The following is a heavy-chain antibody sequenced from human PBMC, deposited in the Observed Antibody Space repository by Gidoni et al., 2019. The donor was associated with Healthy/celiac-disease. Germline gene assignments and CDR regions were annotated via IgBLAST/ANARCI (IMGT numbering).Heavy chain of an antibody. CDR2: STNNESNK. V-gene: IGHV3-30*18. CDR1: GFTFSSYG. D-gene: IGHD1-1*01. Sequence: QVQLVESGGGVVQPGRSLRLSCAASGFTFSSYGMPWVRAAPGKGLEWWAVSTNNESNKYDAESVKGRFTIARDNSKNTLYLQMNSLRAEDTAVYYCAKEGWNDDYYGMDVWGQGTTVTVSS. J-gene: IGHJ6*02. CDR3: AKEGWNDDYYGMDV.